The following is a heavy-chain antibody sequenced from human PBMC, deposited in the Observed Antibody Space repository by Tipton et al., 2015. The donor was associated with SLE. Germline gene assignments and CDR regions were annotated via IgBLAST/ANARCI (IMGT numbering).Heavy chain of an antibody. V-gene: IGHV4-34*01. CDR1: GGSFSGYY. J-gene: IGHJ3*02. Sequence: TLSLTCAVYGGSFSGYYWSWIRQPPGKGLEWIGEIYHSGSTNYNPSLKSRVTISVDRSKNQFSLKLSSVTAADTAVYYCARDSTMLRGTAFDIWGQGTMVTVSS. CDR2: IYHSGST. D-gene: IGHD3-10*01. CDR3: ARDSTMLRGTAFDI.